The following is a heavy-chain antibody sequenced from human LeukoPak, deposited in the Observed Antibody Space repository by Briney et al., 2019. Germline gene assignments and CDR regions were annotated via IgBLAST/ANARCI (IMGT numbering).Heavy chain of an antibody. V-gene: IGHV4-4*07. J-gene: IGHJ2*01. D-gene: IGHD7-27*01. Sequence: PSETLSLTCTVSGGSISSYYWSWIRQPAGKGLEWIGRIYASGSTNYNPSLKSRVTMSVDTSKNQFSLKLSSVTAADTAVYYCARDNANWGSYWYFDLWGRGTLVTVSS. CDR1: GGSISSYY. CDR3: ARDNANWGSYWYFDL. CDR2: IYASGST.